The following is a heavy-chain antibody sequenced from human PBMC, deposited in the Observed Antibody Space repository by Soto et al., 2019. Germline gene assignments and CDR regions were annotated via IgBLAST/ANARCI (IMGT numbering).Heavy chain of an antibody. Sequence: QVQLVESGGGVVQPGRSLRLSCAASGFTFSSYGMHWVRQAPGKGLEWVAVIWNDGSNKYYADSVKGRFTISRDNSKNTLYLQMTSLRAVDTAVYYCAREFWSGPFDYWGQGTLVTVSS. CDR2: IWNDGSNK. CDR1: GFTFSSYG. J-gene: IGHJ4*02. D-gene: IGHD3-3*01. CDR3: AREFWSGPFDY. V-gene: IGHV3-33*01.